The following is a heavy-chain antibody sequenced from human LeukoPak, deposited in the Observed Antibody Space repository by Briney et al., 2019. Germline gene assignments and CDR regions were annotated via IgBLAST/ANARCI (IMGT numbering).Heavy chain of an antibody. CDR2: INPNSGGT. V-gene: IGHV1-2*02. D-gene: IGHD3-10*01. CDR1: GYTFTGYY. CDR3: ARDFPPTQYGSGSDGGY. J-gene: IGHJ4*02. Sequence: GASVKVSCKASGYTFTGYYMHWVRQAPGQGLEWMGWINPNSGGTNYAQKFQGRVTMTRDTTIGTAYMELSRLRSDDTAVYYWARDFPPTQYGSGSDGGYWGQGTLVTVSS.